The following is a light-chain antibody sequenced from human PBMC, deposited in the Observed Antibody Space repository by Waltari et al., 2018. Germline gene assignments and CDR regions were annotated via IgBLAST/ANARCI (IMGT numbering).Light chain of an antibody. Sequence: QSALTQPPSASGSPGQSVTISCTGTSNDVGGYDYVSWYQQHPGKAPNLLIYEGSKRPSGVPDRFSGSKSGNTASLTVSGLQAEDDADYYCASYGRNKNCLFGTGTKVTVL. J-gene: IGLJ1*01. CDR2: EGS. V-gene: IGLV2-8*01. CDR1: SNDVGGYDY. CDR3: ASYGRNKNCL.